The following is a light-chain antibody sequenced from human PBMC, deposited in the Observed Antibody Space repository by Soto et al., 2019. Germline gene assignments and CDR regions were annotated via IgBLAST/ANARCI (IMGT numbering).Light chain of an antibody. CDR1: QSVSTNN. Sequence: ETVLTQSPGTLSLSPGERATLFCTASQSVSTNNLAWYQQKPGQVPRLLIYGASYRASGVPDRFSGSGSGTDFTLTISRLEPEDVAVYYCQQYRSSLLYTFGQGTKLEIK. CDR3: QQYRSSLLYT. V-gene: IGKV3-20*01. J-gene: IGKJ2*01. CDR2: GAS.